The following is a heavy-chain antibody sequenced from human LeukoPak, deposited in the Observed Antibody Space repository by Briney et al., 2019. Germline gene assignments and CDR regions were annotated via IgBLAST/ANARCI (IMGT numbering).Heavy chain of an antibody. CDR2: ITASSTAI. Sequence: GGSLRLSCAASGFTFNTYTMNWVRQAPGKGLEWVSSITASSTAIYSADSVKGRFTISRDNAKNFLYLQMNSLKAKDTAVYYCARTYYDILTGYNPYFDYWGQGILVTVSS. CDR1: GFTFNTYT. D-gene: IGHD3-9*01. J-gene: IGHJ4*02. CDR3: ARTYYDILTGYNPYFDY. V-gene: IGHV3-21*01.